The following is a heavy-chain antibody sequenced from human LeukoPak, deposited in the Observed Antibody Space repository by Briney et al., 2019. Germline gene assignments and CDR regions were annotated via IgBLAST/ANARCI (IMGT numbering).Heavy chain of an antibody. CDR3: AKEVHYYDSSGFDY. D-gene: IGHD3-22*01. V-gene: IGHV3-23*01. CDR1: GFTLSSYA. J-gene: IGHJ4*02. CDR2: ISGSGGST. Sequence: GGSLRLSCAASGFTLSSYAMSWVRQAPGKGLEWVPAISGSGGSTYYADSVKGRFTISRDNSKNTLYLQMNSLRAEDTAVYYCAKEVHYYDSSGFDYWGQGTLVTVSS.